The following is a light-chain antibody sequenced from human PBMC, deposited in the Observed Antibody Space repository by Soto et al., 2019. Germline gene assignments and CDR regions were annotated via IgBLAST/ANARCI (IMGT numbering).Light chain of an antibody. J-gene: IGKJ1*01. CDR1: QTISNW. CDR3: QQYNTYSS. Sequence: DIQMTQSPSSLSASVGDRVTITCRASQTISNWLAWYQHKPGKAPNILIYDASNLKSGVPSRFSGSGSGTEFTLTISSLQPDDFATYYCQQYNTYSSFGQGTKVDSK. V-gene: IGKV1-5*01. CDR2: DAS.